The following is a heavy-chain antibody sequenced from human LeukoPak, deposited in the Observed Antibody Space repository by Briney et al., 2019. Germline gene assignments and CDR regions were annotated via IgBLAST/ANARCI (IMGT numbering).Heavy chain of an antibody. CDR3: ASIRGTFGC. D-gene: IGHD1-26*01. Sequence: PGGSLRLSCAASGFTFSDHFLDWVPQAPGKGLEWVGRTRNKANSYITEYAASVKGRFTISRDDSKNSLYLQMSSLKTDDTAMYYCASIRGTFGCWGQGTLVTVSS. V-gene: IGHV3-72*01. CDR2: TRNKANSYIT. J-gene: IGHJ4*02. CDR1: GFTFSDHF.